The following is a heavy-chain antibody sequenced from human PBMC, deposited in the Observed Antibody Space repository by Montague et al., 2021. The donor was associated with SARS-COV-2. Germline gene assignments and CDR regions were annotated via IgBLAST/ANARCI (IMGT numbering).Heavy chain of an antibody. CDR3: ARDLPLIIMVRGVTFGYYGMDV. CDR1: GFTFSSYE. V-gene: IGHV3-48*03. J-gene: IGHJ6*02. CDR2: ISSSGSTI. Sequence: SLRLSCAASGFTFSSYEMNWVRQAPGKGLEWVSYISSSGSTICYADSVKGRFTISRDNAKNSLYLQMNSLRAEDTAVYYCARDLPLIIMVRGVTFGYYGMDVWGQGTTVTVSS. D-gene: IGHD3-10*01.